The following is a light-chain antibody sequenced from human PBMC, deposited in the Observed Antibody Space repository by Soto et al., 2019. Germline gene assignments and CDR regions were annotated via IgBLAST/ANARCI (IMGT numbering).Light chain of an antibody. CDR3: QQPLKWPPT. CDR2: DAS. Sequence: DIVLTQSPATLSLSPGESATLSCRASQSISHYIAWYQQRPGQAPRLLLYDASHRAADIPARFRDSGSGAAFTLTMRSLETADLGVYSCQQPLKWPPTFRQGTKLQI. V-gene: IGKV3-11*01. CDR1: QSISHY. J-gene: IGKJ2*01.